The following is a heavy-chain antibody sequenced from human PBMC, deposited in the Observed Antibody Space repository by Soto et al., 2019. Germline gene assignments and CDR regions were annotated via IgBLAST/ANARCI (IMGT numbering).Heavy chain of an antibody. Sequence: GASVKVSCEASGYTYTSYYMHWVRQAPEQGLEWMGIINPSGGSTSYAQKFQGRVTMTRDTSTSTVYMELSSLRSEDTAVYYCSRDQVLRPAVTTTYNWFDPWGQGTLVTVSS. CDR3: SRDQVLRPAVTTTYNWFDP. CDR2: INPSGGST. V-gene: IGHV1-46*01. D-gene: IGHD4-4*01. J-gene: IGHJ5*02. CDR1: GYTYTSYY.